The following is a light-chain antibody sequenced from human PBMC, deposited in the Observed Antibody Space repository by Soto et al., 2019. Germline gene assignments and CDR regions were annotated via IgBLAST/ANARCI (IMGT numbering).Light chain of an antibody. CDR2: EAS. V-gene: IGKV1-27*01. J-gene: IGKJ1*01. CDR1: QGIRHY. Sequence: DLQLTQSPSSLSASMADSVTIXXRASQGIRHYLAWYQQKPGKVPNIXIYEASNLQSGVPSRFRGGGAGTEFTLTISSLQPEDVATYYCQNFDSAPQTFGQGTKVDIK. CDR3: QNFDSAPQT.